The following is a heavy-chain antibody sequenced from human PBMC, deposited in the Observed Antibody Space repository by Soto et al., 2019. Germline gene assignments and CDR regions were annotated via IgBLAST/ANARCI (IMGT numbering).Heavy chain of an antibody. V-gene: IGHV4-4*02. D-gene: IGHD1-26*01. CDR2: IHHSGST. J-gene: IGHJ4*02. CDR3: AKMVGATLVDY. CDR1: GASISSTSSGDW. Sequence: QVQLQESGPGLVKPSGTLSLTCTVSGASISSTSSGDWWSWVRQPPGKGLEWIGEIHHSGSTNYNPSLKSXGTRSXXKSKNQFSLRLTSVTAADTAVYYCAKMVGATLVDYWGQGTLVTVSS.